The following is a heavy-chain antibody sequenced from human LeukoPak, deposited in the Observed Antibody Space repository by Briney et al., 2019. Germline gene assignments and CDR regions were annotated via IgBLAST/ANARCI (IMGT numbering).Heavy chain of an antibody. CDR3: AKEGGHGYYYYYYYMDV. Sequence: GGSLRLSCAASGFTFSSYWMSWVRQAPGKGLEWVANIKQDGSEKYYVDSVKGRFTISRDNAKNSLYLQMNSLRAEDTAVYYCAKEGGHGYYYYYYYMDVWGKGTTVTVSS. CDR1: GFTFSSYW. V-gene: IGHV3-7*03. D-gene: IGHD1-26*01. J-gene: IGHJ6*03. CDR2: IKQDGSEK.